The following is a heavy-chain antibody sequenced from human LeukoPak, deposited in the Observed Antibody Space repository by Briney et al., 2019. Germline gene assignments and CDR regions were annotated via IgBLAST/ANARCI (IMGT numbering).Heavy chain of an antibody. CDR2: ISGSGGST. Sequence: PGGSLRLSCVASGFTFSNYGMNWVRQAPGKGLEWVSAISGSGGSTYYADSVKGRFTISRDNSKNTLYLQMNSLRAEDTAVYYCAKDRGIISDYWGQGILVTVSS. J-gene: IGHJ4*02. CDR1: GFTFSNYG. D-gene: IGHD3-10*01. CDR3: AKDRGIISDY. V-gene: IGHV3-23*01.